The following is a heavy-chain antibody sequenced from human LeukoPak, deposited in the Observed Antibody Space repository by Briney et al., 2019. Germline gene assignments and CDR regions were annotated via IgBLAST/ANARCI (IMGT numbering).Heavy chain of an antibody. V-gene: IGHV3-30*02. CDR3: AKDRTMAANGTYFDY. CDR1: GFTFSSYG. CDR2: IRYDGSNK. D-gene: IGHD6-13*01. Sequence: GGSLRLSCAASGFTFSSYGMHWVRQAPGKGLEWISLIRYDGSNKYYTDSVKGRFTISRDNSQNTLYLQMNSLRTEDTGLYFCAKDRTMAANGTYFDYWGQGTLVTVSS. J-gene: IGHJ4*02.